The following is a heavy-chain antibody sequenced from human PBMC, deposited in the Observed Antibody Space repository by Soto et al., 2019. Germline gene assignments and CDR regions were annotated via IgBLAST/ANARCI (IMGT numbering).Heavy chain of an antibody. CDR2: IIPIFGTA. Sequence: QVQLVQSGAEVKKPGSSVKVSCKASGGTFSSYAISWVRQAPGQGLEWMGGIIPIFGTANYAQKFQGRVTITADESTSTAYMELSSLRSEDTAVYYCARDTDIVVVPAAEGFDYWGQGTLVTVSS. D-gene: IGHD2-2*01. J-gene: IGHJ4*02. CDR3: ARDTDIVVVPAAEGFDY. V-gene: IGHV1-69*01. CDR1: GGTFSSYA.